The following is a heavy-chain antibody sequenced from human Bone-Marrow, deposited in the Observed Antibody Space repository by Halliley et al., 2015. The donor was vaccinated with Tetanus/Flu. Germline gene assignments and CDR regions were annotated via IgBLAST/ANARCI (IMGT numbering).Heavy chain of an antibody. V-gene: IGHV4-31*03. D-gene: IGHD2-21*02. Sequence: LRLSCTVSGGSISSGDYYWSWIRQHPGKGLEWIGNIFYSGSTYYNPSLKSRLTISVDTSKNQFSLKLSSVTAADTAVYYCARAIVVLTANYFDYWGRGTLVTVSS. CDR1: GGSISSGDYY. CDR2: IFYSGST. J-gene: IGHJ4*02. CDR3: ARAIVVLTANYFDY.